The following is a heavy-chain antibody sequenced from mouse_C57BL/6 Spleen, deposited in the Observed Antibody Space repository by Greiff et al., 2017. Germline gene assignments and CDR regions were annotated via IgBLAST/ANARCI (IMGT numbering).Heavy chain of an antibody. CDR3: ARDGHGYDY. CDR1: GFTFSSYA. Sequence: EVHLVESGGGLVKPGGSLKLSCAASGFTFSSYAMSWVRQTPEKRLEWVATISDGGSYTYYPDNVKGRFTISRDNAKNNLYLQMSHLKSEDTAMYYCARDGHGYDYWGQGTTRTVSS. D-gene: IGHD2-2*01. CDR2: ISDGGSYT. V-gene: IGHV5-4*01. J-gene: IGHJ2*01.